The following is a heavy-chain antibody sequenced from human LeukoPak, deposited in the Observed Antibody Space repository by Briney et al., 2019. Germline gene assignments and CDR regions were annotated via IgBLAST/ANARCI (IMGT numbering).Heavy chain of an antibody. Sequence: SETLSLTCTVSGGSISSYYWGWIRQPAGKGLEWIGRIYTSGSTNYNPSLKSRVTMSVDTSKNQSSLKLTSVTAADTAVYYCARDYRGGWVDPWGQGTLVTVSS. J-gene: IGHJ5*02. V-gene: IGHV4-4*07. CDR1: GGSISSYY. CDR3: ARDYRGGWVDP. CDR2: IYTSGST. D-gene: IGHD3-10*01.